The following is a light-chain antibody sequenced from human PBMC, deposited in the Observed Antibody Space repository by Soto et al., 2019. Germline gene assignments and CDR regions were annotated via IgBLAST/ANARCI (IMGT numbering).Light chain of an antibody. Sequence: QSVLTQPPSVSGAPGQRVTISCTGSSSNIGAGYDVHWYQQLPGTPPKLLIYGNSNRPSGVPDRFSGSKSGTSASLAITGLQAEDEADYYCQSYDSSLSVLVFGGGTQLTVL. CDR1: SSNIGAGYD. J-gene: IGLJ2*01. V-gene: IGLV1-40*01. CDR2: GNS. CDR3: QSYDSSLSVLV.